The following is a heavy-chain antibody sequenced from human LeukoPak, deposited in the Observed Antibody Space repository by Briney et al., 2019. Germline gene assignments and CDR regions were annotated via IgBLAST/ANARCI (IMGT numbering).Heavy chain of an antibody. CDR1: GFTFSSYD. J-gene: IGHJ2*01. V-gene: IGHV3-23*01. CDR2: ISGSGGST. Sequence: GGSLRLSCAASGFTFSSYDTSWVRQAPGKGLEWVSAISGSGGSTYYADSVKGRFTISRDNSKNTLYLQMNSLRAEDTAVYYCAKRGGGWRYSVYFDLWGRGTLVTVSS. CDR3: AKRGGGWRYSVYFDL. D-gene: IGHD3-16*01.